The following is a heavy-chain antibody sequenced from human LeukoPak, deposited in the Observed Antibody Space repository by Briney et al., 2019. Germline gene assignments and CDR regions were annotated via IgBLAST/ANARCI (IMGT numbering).Heavy chain of an antibody. J-gene: IGHJ5*02. CDR3: AKTNSYDYVDP. V-gene: IGHV3-30*02. CDR2: IGCDGSKK. CDR1: GFTFSNYG. Sequence: GGSLRLSCVVSGFTFSNYGMHWVRQAPGKGLEWVAFIGCDGSKKYYTDSGKGRFTISRDNSRNTLYLQMNSLRIEDTAVYYCAKTNSYDYVDPWGQGTVVTVSS. D-gene: IGHD3-16*01.